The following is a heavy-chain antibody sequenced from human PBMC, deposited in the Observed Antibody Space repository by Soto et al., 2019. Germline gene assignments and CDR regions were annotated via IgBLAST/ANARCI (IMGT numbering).Heavy chain of an antibody. CDR2: INIYSGDA. D-gene: IGHD3-22*01. V-gene: IGHV1-18*01. J-gene: IGHJ4*02. CDR3: ARALYYYDNSGLAY. Sequence: QVRLEQSGPEVKKTGASVKVSCKASGYTFTSYGISWVRQAPGQGLEWMGWINIYSGDANYAQRFQDRVTMTRDTSTNTVYMEMSSLRSEDTAVYYCARALYYYDNSGLAYWGQGTLVTVSS. CDR1: GYTFTSYG.